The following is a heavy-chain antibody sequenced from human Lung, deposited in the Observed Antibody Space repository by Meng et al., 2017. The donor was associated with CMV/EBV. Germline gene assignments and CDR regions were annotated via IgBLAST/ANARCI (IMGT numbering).Heavy chain of an antibody. Sequence: GGSLRLXCAASGFTVTDNYMIWVRQAPGKGLEWVSVIYSADRAYYADSVRGRFTISRDISKNTVYLQMLNLRAEDAAMYYCARPLAIRPMLGYYYGLEVWXQGTXVTGAS. CDR2: IYSADRA. V-gene: IGHV3-53*01. CDR3: ARPLAIRPMLGYYYGLEV. J-gene: IGHJ6*02. CDR1: GFTVTDNY. D-gene: IGHD6-6*01.